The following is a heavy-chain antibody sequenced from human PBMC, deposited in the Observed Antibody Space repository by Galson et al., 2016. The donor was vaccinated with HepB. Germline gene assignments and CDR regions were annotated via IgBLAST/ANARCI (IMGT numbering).Heavy chain of an antibody. J-gene: IGHJ4*02. V-gene: IGHV3-30*14. D-gene: IGHD2-21*01. Sequence: SLRLSCAASEFTFSSYAMHWVRQAPGKRLEWLAVISYDEISTFYTDSVKGRFTISRDSSKNTLFLQMNSLSPEDTAVYYCARDTSSSIRADWWGQGTLVTVSS. CDR2: ISYDEIST. CDR1: EFTFSSYA. CDR3: ARDTSSSIRADW.